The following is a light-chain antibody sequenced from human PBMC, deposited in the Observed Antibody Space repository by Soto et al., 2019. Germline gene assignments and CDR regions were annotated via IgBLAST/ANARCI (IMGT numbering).Light chain of an antibody. Sequence: EVVLTQSPATLSLSPGERATLSCRASENVRTFVDWYQQKPGQAPRLLMFGASNRATGIPARFSGSGSGTDFTLTISNLEPEDFAVYYCQQRSNWPGTFGQGTKLEIK. J-gene: IGKJ2*01. CDR3: QQRSNWPGT. CDR1: ENVRTF. V-gene: IGKV3-11*01. CDR2: GAS.